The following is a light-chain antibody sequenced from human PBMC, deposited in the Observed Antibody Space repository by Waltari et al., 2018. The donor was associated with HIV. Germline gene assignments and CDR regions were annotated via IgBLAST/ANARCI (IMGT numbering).Light chain of an antibody. CDR2: DNN. CDR3: GTWDSGKNVWV. J-gene: IGLJ3*02. CDR1: SSNIGNNY. Sequence: QSVLTQPPSVSAAPGQTVTIPCSGSSSNIGNNYVSWYQQVPGAAPKLVLYDNNERPSGIHDRFSGSKSGTSATLDITGLQPGDEADYYCGTWDSGKNVWVFGGGTKLTVL. V-gene: IGLV1-51*01.